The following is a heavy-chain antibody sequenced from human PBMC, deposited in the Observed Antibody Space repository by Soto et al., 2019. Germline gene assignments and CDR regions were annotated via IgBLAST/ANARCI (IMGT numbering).Heavy chain of an antibody. CDR2: IYHVGTS. V-gene: IGHV4-61*01. CDR1: GDSLSSGRYY. CDR3: ERESIVGDTKFDP. J-gene: IGHJ5*02. D-gene: IGHD1-26*01. Sequence: SETLSLTCTVSGDSLSSGRYYWTWLRQPPGKGLEWIGYIYHVGTSKYNPSLNSRATISLDTSKSQFSLRLRSVTAADTAVYFCERESIVGDTKFDPWGHGTLVTVSS.